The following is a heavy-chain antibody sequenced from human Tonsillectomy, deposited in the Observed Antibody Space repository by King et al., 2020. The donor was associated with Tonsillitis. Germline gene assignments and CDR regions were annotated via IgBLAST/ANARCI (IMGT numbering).Heavy chain of an antibody. D-gene: IGHD5-24*01. V-gene: IGHV1-18*01. CDR1: GYTFTSYH. Sequence: VQLVESGGEVKKPGASVKVSCQASGYTFTSYHISWVRQAPGQGLEWMGWISSYNGNTNYAQKLQGRVTMTTDTSTSTAYMELRSLRSDDTAVYYCARVGDGYNTYRIPDYWGQGTLVSVSS. CDR3: ARVGDGYNTYRIPDY. J-gene: IGHJ4*02. CDR2: ISSYNGNT.